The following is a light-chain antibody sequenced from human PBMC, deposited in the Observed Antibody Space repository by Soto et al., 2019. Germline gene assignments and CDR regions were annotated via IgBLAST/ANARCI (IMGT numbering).Light chain of an antibody. V-gene: IGLV2-11*01. Sequence: QSALTQPRSVSGSPGQSVTISCTGTSSDVGAYNYVSWYQHHPGKAPKVMIYDVSERPSGVPDRFSGSKSDNKASLTISGRQAEDAADYYCCSYAGSYSWVFGGGTKLTVL. CDR2: DVS. CDR3: CSYAGSYSWV. J-gene: IGLJ3*02. CDR1: SSDVGAYNY.